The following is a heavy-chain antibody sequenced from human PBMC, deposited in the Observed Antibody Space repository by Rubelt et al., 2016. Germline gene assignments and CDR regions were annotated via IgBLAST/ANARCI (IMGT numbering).Heavy chain of an antibody. V-gene: IGHV4-59*12. Sequence: QVQLQESGPGLVKPSETLSLTCTVSGGSISSYYWSWIRQPPGKGLEWIGYIYYSGSTNYNPSLKSRVTISVDTSKNQFSLKLSSVTAADTAVYYCARVSGTRIKGWYFDLWGRGTLVTVSS. D-gene: IGHD3-10*01. CDR1: GGSISSYY. CDR2: IYYSGST. J-gene: IGHJ2*01. CDR3: ARVSGTRIKGWYFDL.